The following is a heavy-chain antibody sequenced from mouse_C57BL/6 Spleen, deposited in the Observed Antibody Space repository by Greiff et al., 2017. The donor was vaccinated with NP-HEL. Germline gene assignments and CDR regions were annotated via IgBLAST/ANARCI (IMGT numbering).Heavy chain of an antibody. CDR1: GYSFTGYY. CDR2: IYPYNGVS. CDR3: ARGVYYSNYCFDY. V-gene: IGHV1-31*01. Sequence: VQLKESGPELVKPGASVKISCKASGYSFTGYYMHWVKQSHGNILDWIGYIYPYNGVSSYNQKFKGKATLTVDKSSSTAYMELRSLTSEDSAVYYCARGVYYSNYCFDYWGQGTTLTVSS. D-gene: IGHD2-5*01. J-gene: IGHJ2*01.